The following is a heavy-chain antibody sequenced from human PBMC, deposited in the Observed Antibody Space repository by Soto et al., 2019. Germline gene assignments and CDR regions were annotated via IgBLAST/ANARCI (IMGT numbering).Heavy chain of an antibody. Sequence: GGSLRLSCAASGFTVSSNYMSWVRQAPGKGLEWVSVIYSGGSTYYADSGKGRFTISRDNSKNTLYLQMNSLRAEDTAVYYCARDPQPVNYGSGSKSIPDPDLVTYWGQGTLVTVSS. V-gene: IGHV3-66*01. CDR1: GFTVSSNY. CDR3: ARDPQPVNYGSGSKSIPDPDLVTY. J-gene: IGHJ4*02. D-gene: IGHD3-10*01. CDR2: IYSGGST.